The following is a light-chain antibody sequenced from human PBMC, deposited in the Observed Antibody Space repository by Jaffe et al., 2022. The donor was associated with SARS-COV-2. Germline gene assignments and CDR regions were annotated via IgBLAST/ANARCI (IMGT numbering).Light chain of an antibody. CDR2: AVS. J-gene: IGKJ3*01. CDR1: QGIRFD. V-gene: IGKV1-17*01. CDR3: LQHNLYPFT. Sequence: DIQMTQSPSSLSASVGDRVTITCRASQGIRFDVSWYQQKPGEAPRRLIGAVSFLQSGVPSRFSGSASDTEFTLTISSLQPEDSAIYYCLQHNLYPFTFGPGTKVEI.